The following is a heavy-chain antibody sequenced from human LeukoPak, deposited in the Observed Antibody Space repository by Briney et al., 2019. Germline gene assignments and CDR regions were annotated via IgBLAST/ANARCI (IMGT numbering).Heavy chain of an antibody. CDR2: IYHSGST. CDR3: ARQGGGPGHMGHVGY. J-gene: IGHJ4*02. CDR1: GYSISSGYY. Sequence: SETLSLTCAVSGYSISSGYYWGWIRQPPGKGLEWIGSIYHSGSTYYNPSLKSRVTLSVDTSKNQFSLKLSSVTAADTAVYYCARQGGGPGHMGHVGYWGQGTLVTVSS. D-gene: IGHD1-26*01. V-gene: IGHV4-38-2*01.